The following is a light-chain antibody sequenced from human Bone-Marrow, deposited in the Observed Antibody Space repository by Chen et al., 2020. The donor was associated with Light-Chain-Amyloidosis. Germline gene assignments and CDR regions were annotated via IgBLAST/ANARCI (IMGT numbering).Light chain of an antibody. CDR1: TSDVVGNHY. J-gene: IGLJ2*01. CDR3: SSYTSIGKVV. V-gene: IGLV2-14*01. Sequence: QSVLTQPASVSGSPGQSSTIPCTGTTSDVVGNHYVSWYQQYPGKAPKLMISGVSDRPSGVSNRFSCSKSGNTAPLTISGLPAEDEADYYCSSYTSIGKVVFGGGPTVTVL. CDR2: GVS.